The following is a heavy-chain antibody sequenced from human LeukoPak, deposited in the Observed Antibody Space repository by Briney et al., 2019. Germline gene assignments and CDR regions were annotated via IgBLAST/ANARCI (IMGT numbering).Heavy chain of an antibody. Sequence: GSLRLSCAASGFTFSSYSMNWIRQSPGKGLEWIGEINHSGSTNYNPSLKSRVTISVDTSKNQFSLKLSSVTAADTAVYFCAREGASVTNFDYWGQGTLVTVSS. J-gene: IGHJ4*02. V-gene: IGHV4-34*01. D-gene: IGHD1-26*01. CDR2: INHSGST. CDR1: GFTFSSYS. CDR3: AREGASVTNFDY.